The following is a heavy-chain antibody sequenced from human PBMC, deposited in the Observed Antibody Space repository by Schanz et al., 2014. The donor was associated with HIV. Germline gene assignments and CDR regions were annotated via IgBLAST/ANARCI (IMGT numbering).Heavy chain of an antibody. CDR3: ATAAVTDYSDN. D-gene: IGHD4-17*01. V-gene: IGHV3-74*01. CDR2: INSDGTST. CDR1: GFTFSNYW. Sequence: EVQVVESGGGLVQAGGSLRLSCAASGFTFSNYWMHWVRQAPGKGLVWVSRINSDGTSTNYADSVKGRFTISRDNAKNTVYLQMNSLRAEDTAVYYCATAAVTDYSDNWGQGTLVTVSS. J-gene: IGHJ4*02.